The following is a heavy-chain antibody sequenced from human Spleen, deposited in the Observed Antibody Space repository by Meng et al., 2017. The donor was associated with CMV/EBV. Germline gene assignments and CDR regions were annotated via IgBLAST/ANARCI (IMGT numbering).Heavy chain of an antibody. CDR3: AREGYTLGRFGAFDV. D-gene: IGHD6-13*01. Sequence: GESLKISCAASGFTFTTFSIHWVRQAPGKGLEWVADISYGGSDKYYADSVRGRFTISRDNSKNTLFLHMKNLRAEDSAVYFCAREGYTLGRFGAFDVWGQGTMVTVSS. J-gene: IGHJ3*01. CDR2: ISYGGSDK. CDR1: GFTFTTFS. V-gene: IGHV3-30*04.